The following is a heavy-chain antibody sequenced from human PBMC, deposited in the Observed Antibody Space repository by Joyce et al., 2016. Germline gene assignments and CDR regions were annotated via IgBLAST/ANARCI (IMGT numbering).Heavy chain of an antibody. V-gene: IGHV3-53*01. J-gene: IGHJ6*02. Sequence: EVQLVESGGGLIQPGGSLRLSCAAFGFTVSSDYMSWVRQAPGKGLEWVSVIYRDGSTYYADSVKGRFTISRDNSKNTLHLQMDSLRAEDTAVYYCARDPGLPNGMHVDGQGTTVIVSS. CDR2: IYRDGST. CDR3: ARDPGLPNGMHV. CDR1: GFTVSSDY. D-gene: IGHD4-11*01.